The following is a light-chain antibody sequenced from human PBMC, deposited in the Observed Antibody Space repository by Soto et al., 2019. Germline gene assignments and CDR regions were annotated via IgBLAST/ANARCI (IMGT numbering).Light chain of an antibody. Sequence: DIVMTQSPDSLAVSLGERATINCKSSQSVLYSSNNKNYLAWFQHKPGQPPKLLIYWASTRESGVPERFGGSGSGTDFTLTISSLQAEDVAVYYCQQYYGGPITFGQGTRLEIK. CDR2: WAS. J-gene: IGKJ5*01. CDR1: QSVLYSSNNKNY. V-gene: IGKV4-1*01. CDR3: QQYYGGPIT.